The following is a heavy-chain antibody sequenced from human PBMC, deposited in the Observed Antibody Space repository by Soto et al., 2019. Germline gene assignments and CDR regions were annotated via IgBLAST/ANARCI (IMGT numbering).Heavy chain of an antibody. CDR1: GFTFSDYA. V-gene: IGHV3-23*01. D-gene: IGHD2-21*02. Sequence: EVQLLESGGGLVQPGGSLRLSCAASGFTFSDYAMTWVRQAPGKGLESVSGIYGNGAGIQEADSVRGRFTISKDNSKNALDLQMNSLRAEDTAVYYCAKDVISGDGFWLMGHWGQGTLVTVSS. J-gene: IGHJ4*02. CDR2: IYGNGAGI. CDR3: AKDVISGDGFWLMGH.